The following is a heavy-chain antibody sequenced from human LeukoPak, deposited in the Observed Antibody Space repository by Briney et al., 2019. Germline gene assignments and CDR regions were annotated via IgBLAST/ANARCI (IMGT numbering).Heavy chain of an antibody. CDR1: GFTFSNYG. CDR2: IRYDGNNK. Sequence: GGSLRLSCGASGFTFSNYGMLWVRQAPGKGLEWVAFIRYDGNNKLYADSMKGRFTISRDNSKKTLYLQLDSLRVEDTVIYYCAKDSKQLGVRGGWLDPWGQGTLVTVSS. V-gene: IGHV3-30*02. D-gene: IGHD3-10*01. CDR3: AKDSKQLGVRGGWLDP. J-gene: IGHJ5*02.